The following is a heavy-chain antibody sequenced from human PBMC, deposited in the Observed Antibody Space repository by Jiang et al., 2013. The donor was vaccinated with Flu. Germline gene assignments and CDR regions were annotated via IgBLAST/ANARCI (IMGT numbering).Heavy chain of an antibody. CDR3: ARVNGDQLLGEDYYYGMDV. CDR2: TSTSGSTK. Sequence: VSYTSTSGSTKYYADSVKGRFTISRDNAKNSLYLQMRSLRGEDTAVYYCARVNGDQLLGEDYYYGMDVWGQGTTVTVSS. V-gene: IGHV3-48*03. J-gene: IGHJ6*02. D-gene: IGHD2-2*01.